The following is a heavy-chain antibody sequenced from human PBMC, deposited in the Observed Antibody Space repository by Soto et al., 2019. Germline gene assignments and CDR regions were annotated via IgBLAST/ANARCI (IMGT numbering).Heavy chain of an antibody. CDR3: ARERPDGARLDP. D-gene: IGHD6-6*01. Sequence: PSETLSLTCTVSGGPISSGDYYWSWIRQHPGKGLEWIGYIYYSGSTYYNPSLKSRVTISVDTSKNQFSLKLSSVTAADTAVYYCARERPDGARLDPWGQGTLVTVSS. J-gene: IGHJ5*02. CDR1: GGPISSGDYY. V-gene: IGHV4-30-4*01. CDR2: IYYSGST.